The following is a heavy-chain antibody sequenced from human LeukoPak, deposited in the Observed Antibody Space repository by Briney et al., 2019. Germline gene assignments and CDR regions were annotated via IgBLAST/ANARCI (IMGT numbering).Heavy chain of an antibody. CDR1: GFTFTRYA. Sequence: PGGSLRLSCAASGFTFTRYALHWVRQAPGKGLEWVAVVFYDGSNKYYADSVKGRFTVSGDNSRNTLHLQMNGLRPEDTAVYYCARDFTGTTSSIFDYWGPGTPDIVSS. CDR2: VFYDGSNK. CDR3: ARDFTGTTSSIFDY. V-gene: IGHV3-30*04. J-gene: IGHJ4*02. D-gene: IGHD1-14*01.